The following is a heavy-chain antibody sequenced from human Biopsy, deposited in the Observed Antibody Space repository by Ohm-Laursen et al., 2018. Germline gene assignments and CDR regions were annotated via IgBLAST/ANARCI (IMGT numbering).Heavy chain of an antibody. Sequence: GASVKVSCKASGYTFTGQYLHWVRQVPGQGLEWMGWINPHSGTTKFAQDFRGRVTMTEDTSTDTAYMELRSLRSEDAAVYYCAADINVWNVNYWGQGTQVTVSS. D-gene: IGHD1-1*01. CDR2: INPHSGTT. V-gene: IGHV1-2*02. CDR3: AADINVWNVNY. CDR1: GYTFTGQY. J-gene: IGHJ4*02.